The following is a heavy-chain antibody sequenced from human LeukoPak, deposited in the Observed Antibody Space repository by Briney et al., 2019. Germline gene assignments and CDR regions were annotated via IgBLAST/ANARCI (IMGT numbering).Heavy chain of an antibody. V-gene: IGHV3-11*03. CDR1: GGSFSGYY. Sequence: LPLTCAVYGGSFSGYYWSWIRQAPGKGLEWVSYISSSSSSIQYADSVKGRFTISRDSAKNSLYLQMNSLRDEDTAIYYSARSNYGDSSRYGYWGQGTLVTVSS. D-gene: IGHD4-17*01. CDR3: ARSNYGDSSRYGY. CDR2: ISSSSSSI. J-gene: IGHJ4*02.